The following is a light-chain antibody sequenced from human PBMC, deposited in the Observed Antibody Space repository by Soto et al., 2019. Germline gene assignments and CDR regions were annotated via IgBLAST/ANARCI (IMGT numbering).Light chain of an antibody. CDR2: AAS. Sequence: DIQMTQSPSSLSASVGDRVTITCRASQDIRIDLGWFQQKPGKAPKRLIYAASSLQSGVPSRFSGSGSGTEFTLTISSMPPEDFATYYCLQHNNYPPTCGQGTKVEI. V-gene: IGKV1-17*01. CDR3: LQHNNYPPT. J-gene: IGKJ1*01. CDR1: QDIRID.